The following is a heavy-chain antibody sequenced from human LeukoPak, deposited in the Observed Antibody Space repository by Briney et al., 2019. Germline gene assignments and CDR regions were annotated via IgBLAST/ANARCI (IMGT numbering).Heavy chain of an antibody. CDR3: ARGAEFDWNQFDY. CDR2: IYSGGST. Sequence: PGGSLRLSCAAPGFTVSSNYMSWVRQAPGKGLEWVSVIYSGGSTYYADSVKGRFTISRDNSKNTLYLQMNSLRAEDTAVYYCARGAEFDWNQFDYWGQGTLVPVSS. D-gene: IGHD1-1*01. J-gene: IGHJ4*02. V-gene: IGHV3-53*01. CDR1: GFTVSSNY.